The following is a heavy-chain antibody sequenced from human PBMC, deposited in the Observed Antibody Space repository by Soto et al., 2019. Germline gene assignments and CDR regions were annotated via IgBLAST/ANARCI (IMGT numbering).Heavy chain of an antibody. D-gene: IGHD5-12*01. Sequence: PSETLSLTCAVYGGSFSGYYWSWIRQPPGKGLEWIGEINHSGSTNYNPSLKSRVTISVDTSKNQFSLKLSSVTAADTAVYYCASADIVATLDYYGMDVWGQGTTVTVSS. CDR3: ASADIVATLDYYGMDV. CDR1: GGSFSGYY. V-gene: IGHV4-34*01. CDR2: INHSGST. J-gene: IGHJ6*02.